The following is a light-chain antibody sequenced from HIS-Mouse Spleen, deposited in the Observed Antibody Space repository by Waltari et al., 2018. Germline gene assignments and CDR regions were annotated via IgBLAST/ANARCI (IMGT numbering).Light chain of an antibody. J-gene: IGLJ3*02. Sequence: QSALTQPASVSGSPGQSITISCTGTSSDVGGYNYVSWYQQHPGKAPKLMIHEVSNRPSGVSNRFSGSKSGNPASLTISGLQAEDEADYYCSSYTSSSTLVFGGGTKLTVL. CDR3: SSYTSSSTLV. CDR1: SSDVGGYNY. CDR2: EVS. V-gene: IGLV2-14*01.